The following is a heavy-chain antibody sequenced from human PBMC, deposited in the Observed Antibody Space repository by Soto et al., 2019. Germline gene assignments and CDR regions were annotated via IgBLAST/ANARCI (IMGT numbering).Heavy chain of an antibody. Sequence: DAELVESGGGLVQPGGSLRLSCVAAGFSISDHFMDWVRQAPGKGLEWIGRSRNKDKTYTTEYAASVRGRSTISRDDGKNSVFLQMNSLKTEDTAVYSCVRYRVRRIGYDVWGQGTLVTVAS. V-gene: IGHV3-72*01. D-gene: IGHD6-13*01. J-gene: IGHJ4*02. CDR1: GFSISDHF. CDR3: VRYRVRRIGYDV. CDR2: SRNKDKTYTT.